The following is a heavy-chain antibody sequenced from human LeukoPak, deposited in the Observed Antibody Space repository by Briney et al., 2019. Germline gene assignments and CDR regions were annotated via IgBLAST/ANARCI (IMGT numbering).Heavy chain of an antibody. CDR2: ISAYNGNT. V-gene: IGHV1-18*01. CDR3: ARAPAHYYGSGSSA. J-gene: IGHJ3*01. Sequence: ASVKVSCKASGYIFTSYGISWVRQAPGQGLEWMGWISAYNGNTNYAQKLQGRVTMTTDTSTSTAYMELRSLRSDDTAVYYCARAPAHYYGSGSSAWGQGTMVTVSS. CDR1: GYIFTSYG. D-gene: IGHD3-10*01.